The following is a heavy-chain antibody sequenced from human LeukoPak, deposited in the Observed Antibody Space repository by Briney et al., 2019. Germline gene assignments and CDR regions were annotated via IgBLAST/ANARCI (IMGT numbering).Heavy chain of an antibody. D-gene: IGHD3-10*01. Sequence: GGSLRLSCAASGFTFSSYAMHWVRQAPGKGLEYVSAMSSNGGSTYYANSVKGRFTISRDNSKNTLYLQMGSLRAEDMAVYYCAKGFYGSGTYRGALDYWGQGTLVTVSS. CDR3: AKGFYGSGTYRGALDY. J-gene: IGHJ4*02. V-gene: IGHV3-64*01. CDR1: GFTFSSYA. CDR2: MSSNGGST.